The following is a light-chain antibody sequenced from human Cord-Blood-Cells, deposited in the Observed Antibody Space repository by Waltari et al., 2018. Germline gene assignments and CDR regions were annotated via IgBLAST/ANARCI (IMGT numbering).Light chain of an antibody. CDR3: QQYNNWLPYT. V-gene: IGKV3-15*01. CDR2: GPS. CDR1: QGVSSN. Sequence: IVMTQSPATLSVSPGDRATLSCRASQGVSSNLAWYQQKPGQSPRLLIYGPSTRATGIPARFSGSGSGTEFTVTISSLQSEDFAVYYGQQYNNWLPYTFGQRTKLEIK. J-gene: IGKJ2*01.